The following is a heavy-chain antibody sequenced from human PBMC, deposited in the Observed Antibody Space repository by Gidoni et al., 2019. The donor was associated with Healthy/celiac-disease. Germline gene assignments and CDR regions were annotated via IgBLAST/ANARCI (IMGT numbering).Heavy chain of an antibody. Sequence: QVQPVQSGAEVKKPGYSVKVTCKASGGTFSSYAIIWVRQSPGQGLEWMGGIIPIFGTANYAQKFQGRVTITADESTSTAYMELSSLISKYTVVYYCASDRMSTVTTNPSFDYWGQGTLVTVSS. J-gene: IGHJ4*02. V-gene: IGHV1-69*01. CDR3: ASDRMSTVTTNPSFDY. CDR2: IIPIFGTA. CDR1: GGTFSSYA. D-gene: IGHD4-17*01.